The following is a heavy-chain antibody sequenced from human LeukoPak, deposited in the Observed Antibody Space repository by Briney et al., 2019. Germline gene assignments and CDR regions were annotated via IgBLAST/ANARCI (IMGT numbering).Heavy chain of an antibody. D-gene: IGHD3-22*01. CDR3: ARGDSSGYYQEGLVP. J-gene: IGHJ5*02. CDR2: IYSGGST. Sequence: GGSLRLSCAASGFTVSSNYMSWVRQAPGKGLEWVSVIYSGGSTYYADSVKGRFTISRHNSKNTLYLQMNSLRAEDTAVYYCARGDSSGYYQEGLVPWGQGTLVTVSS. V-gene: IGHV3-53*04. CDR1: GFTVSSNY.